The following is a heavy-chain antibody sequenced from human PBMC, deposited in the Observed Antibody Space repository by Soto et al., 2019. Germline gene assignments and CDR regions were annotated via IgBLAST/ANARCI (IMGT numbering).Heavy chain of an antibody. Sequence: ASVKVSCKASGYPSATYAIYWVRQAPGQRLEYMGWINAANGNTKYSQKFRGRVAFTRDTSASTAYMDLSGLTSEDTAVYYCARQGNYGHFDYWGQGTLVTSPQ. J-gene: IGHJ4*02. CDR3: ARQGNYGHFDY. V-gene: IGHV1-3*01. CDR2: INAANGNT. CDR1: GYPSATYA. D-gene: IGHD1-7*01.